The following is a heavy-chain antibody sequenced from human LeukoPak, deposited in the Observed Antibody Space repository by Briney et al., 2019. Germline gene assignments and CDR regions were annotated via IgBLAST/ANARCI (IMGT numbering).Heavy chain of an antibody. CDR1: GFTFSSYA. Sequence: PGGSLRLSCAASGFTFSSYAMSWVRQAPGKGLEWVSSISGSDGSTYYAVSVKGRFTISRDNSKNTLYLQMNSLRVEDTAIYYCVKGLKTPDYWGQGTLVTVSS. J-gene: IGHJ4*02. CDR3: VKGLKTPDY. V-gene: IGHV3-23*01. D-gene: IGHD6-19*01. CDR2: ISGSDGST.